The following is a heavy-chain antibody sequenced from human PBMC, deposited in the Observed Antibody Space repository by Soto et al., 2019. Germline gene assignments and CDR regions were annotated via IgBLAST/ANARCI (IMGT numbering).Heavy chain of an antibody. V-gene: IGHV1-69*04. J-gene: IGHJ4*02. CDR3: ARDRSSSWTDY. Sequence: QGRLTITADKSTSTAYMELSSLRSDDTAVYYCARDRSSSWTDYWGQGTLVTVSS. D-gene: IGHD6-13*01.